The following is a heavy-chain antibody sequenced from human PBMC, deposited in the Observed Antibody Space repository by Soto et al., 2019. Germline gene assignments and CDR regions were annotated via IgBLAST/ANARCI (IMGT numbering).Heavy chain of an antibody. CDR1: GFTFTTAL. V-gene: IGHV3-15*07. D-gene: IGHD3-10*01. CDR2: IKSKTDGGTP. Sequence: WGSLRLFCAASGFTFTTALRNWVRQAPGKGLEWVGRIKSKTDGGTPDFAAPVRGRFAISRDDSKSMVYLQMNSLRPDDTAMYYCTTLLLGGALRDYWGQGTLVTVSS. J-gene: IGHJ4*02. CDR3: TTLLLGGALRDY.